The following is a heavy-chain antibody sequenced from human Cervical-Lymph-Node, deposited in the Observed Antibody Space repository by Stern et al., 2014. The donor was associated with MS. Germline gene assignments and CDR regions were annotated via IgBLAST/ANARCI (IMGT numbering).Heavy chain of an antibody. CDR3: ARDLGRGYFDY. Sequence: VQLGESGAEVKKPGASVKVSCKASGYTFTSYYMHWVRQAPGQGLEWMGIINPSGGSTRYAQKFQGRVTMTRDTSTSTVYMELSSLRSEDTAVYYCARDLGRGYFDYWGQGTLVTVSS. CDR2: INPSGGST. J-gene: IGHJ4*02. CDR1: GYTFTSYY. V-gene: IGHV1-46*01.